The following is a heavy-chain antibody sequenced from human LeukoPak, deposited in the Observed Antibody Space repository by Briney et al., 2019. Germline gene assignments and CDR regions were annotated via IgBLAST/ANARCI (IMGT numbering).Heavy chain of an antibody. J-gene: IGHJ6*02. D-gene: IGHD1-26*01. CDR2: ISSASGTI. CDR3: ARSTELSDPYFYYGMDV. V-gene: IGHV3-48*03. Sequence: GGSLRLSCAASGFSFRSFEMSWVRRAPGKGLECIAYISSASGTIYHADSVKGRFTISRDNANNSLYLQMNSLRAEDTAIYYCARSTELSDPYFYYGMDVWGQGTTVTVSS. CDR1: GFSFRSFE.